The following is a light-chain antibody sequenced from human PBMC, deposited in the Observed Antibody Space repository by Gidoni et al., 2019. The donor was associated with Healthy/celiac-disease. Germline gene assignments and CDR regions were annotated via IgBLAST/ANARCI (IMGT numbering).Light chain of an antibody. CDR2: SNN. Sequence: QSVLTQPPSASGTPGKRVPISCSGSSSNIGSNTVNWYQQLPGTAPKLLIYSNNQRPSGVLDRFSGSKSGTSASLAISGLQSEDEADYYCAAWDDSLNGPSVVFGGGTKLTVL. J-gene: IGLJ2*01. CDR3: AAWDDSLNGPSVV. V-gene: IGLV1-44*01. CDR1: SSNIGSNT.